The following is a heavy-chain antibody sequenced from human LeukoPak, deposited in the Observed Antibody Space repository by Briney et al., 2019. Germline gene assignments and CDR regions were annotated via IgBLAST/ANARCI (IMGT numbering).Heavy chain of an antibody. CDR2: IYPGDSDT. V-gene: IGHV5-51*01. J-gene: IGHJ5*02. Sequence: GESLKISCKGSGYSFTSYWIGWVRQMPGKGLEWMGIIYPGDSDTRYSPSFQGQVTISADKSISTAYLQWSSLKASDTAMYYCARRLSRGIVVVPAAQWAFDPWGQGTLVTVSS. CDR3: ARRLSRGIVVVPAAQWAFDP. D-gene: IGHD2-2*01. CDR1: GYSFTSYW.